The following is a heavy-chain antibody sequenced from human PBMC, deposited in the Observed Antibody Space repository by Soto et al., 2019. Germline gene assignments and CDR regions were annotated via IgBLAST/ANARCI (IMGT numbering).Heavy chain of an antibody. CDR1: GFTFSSYS. D-gene: IGHD4-17*01. Sequence: EVQLVESGGGLVQPGGSLRLSCAASGFTFSSYSMNWVRQAPGKGLEWVSYISTNSSTIYYADSVKGRFTISRDNAKNSLYLQMNSLRAEDAAVDDCARDLNYGLFDYWGQGTLVTVSS. CDR3: ARDLNYGLFDY. J-gene: IGHJ4*02. V-gene: IGHV3-48*01. CDR2: ISTNSSTI.